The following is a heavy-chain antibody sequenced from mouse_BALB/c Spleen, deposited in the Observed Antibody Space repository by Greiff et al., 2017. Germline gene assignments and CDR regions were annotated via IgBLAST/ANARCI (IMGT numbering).Heavy chain of an antibody. V-gene: IGHV5-6-3*01. D-gene: IGHD1-1*01. CDR3: ARESGGGSSYGY. CDR2: INSNGGST. CDR1: GFTFSSYG. J-gene: IGHJ2*01. Sequence: EVQVVESGGGLVQPGGSLKLSCAASGFTFSSYGMSWVRQTPDKRLELVATINSNGGSTYYPDSVKGRITISRDNAKNTLYLQMSSLKSEDTAMYYCARESGGGSSYGYWGQGTTLTVSS.